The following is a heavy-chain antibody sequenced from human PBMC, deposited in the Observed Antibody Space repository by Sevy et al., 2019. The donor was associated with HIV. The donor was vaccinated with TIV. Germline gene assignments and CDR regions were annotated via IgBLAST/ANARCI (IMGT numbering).Heavy chain of an antibody. V-gene: IGHV1-2*02. J-gene: IGHJ4*02. Sequence: ASVKVSCKASGYTFTGYYMHWVRQAPGQGLEWMGWINPNSGGTNDAQKFQGRVTMTRDTSISTAYMELSRLRSDDTAVYYCAREGDGYNSLLDYWGQGTLVTVSS. CDR1: GYTFTGYY. D-gene: IGHD5-12*01. CDR3: AREGDGYNSLLDY. CDR2: INPNSGGT.